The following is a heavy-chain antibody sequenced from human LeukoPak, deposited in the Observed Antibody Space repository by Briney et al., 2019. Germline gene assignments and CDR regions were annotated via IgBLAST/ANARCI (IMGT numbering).Heavy chain of an antibody. CDR1: GGSISSHY. CDR2: ISNSGST. CDR3: GRDALVGYFSYYYMDV. J-gene: IGHJ6*03. V-gene: IGHV4-59*11. D-gene: IGHD2-15*01. Sequence: SETLSLTCTVSGGSISSHYWIWIRQSPVKGLEWIGDISNSGSTSYNPSLKSRVTISIDTSKNQFSLKLSSVTAADTAVYYCGRDALVGYFSYYYMDVWGKGTTVTVSS.